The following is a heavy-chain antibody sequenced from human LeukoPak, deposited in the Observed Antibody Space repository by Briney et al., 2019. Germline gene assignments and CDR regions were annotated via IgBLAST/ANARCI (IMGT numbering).Heavy chain of an antibody. CDR3: ARVKNVVPAAFFDY. Sequence: GASVKVSCKASGYTFTSYAISWVRQAPGQGLEWMGWISAYNGNTNYAQKLQGRVTMTTDTSTSTAYMELRSLRSDDTAVYYCARVKNVVPAAFFDYWGQGTLVTVSS. V-gene: IGHV1-18*01. D-gene: IGHD2-2*01. CDR1: GYTFTSYA. J-gene: IGHJ4*02. CDR2: ISAYNGNT.